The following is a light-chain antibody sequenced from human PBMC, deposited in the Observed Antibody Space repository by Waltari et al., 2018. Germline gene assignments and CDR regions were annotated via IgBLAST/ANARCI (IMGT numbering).Light chain of an antibody. CDR3: QQSYSTPS. V-gene: IGKV1-39*01. CDR1: QSISSY. CDR2: AAS. Sequence: DIQMTQSPSSLSASVGDRVTITCRASQSISSYLNWYQQKPGKAPKLLIYAASSLQSGVPSRFSGSGSGTDFTLTISSLQPEYFATYYCQQSYSTPSFGPGTKVDIK. J-gene: IGKJ3*01.